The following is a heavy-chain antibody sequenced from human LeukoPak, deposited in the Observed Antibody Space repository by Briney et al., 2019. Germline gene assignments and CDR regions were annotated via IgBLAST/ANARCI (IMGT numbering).Heavy chain of an antibody. CDR1: GFTVSTNY. CDR3: ARWTTVTTRFDY. CDR2: IYSGGST. Sequence: PGGSLRLSCAASGFTVSTNYMSWVRQAPGKGLEWVSVIYSGGSTYYADSVKGRFTISRDSSKNTLYLQVNSLRAEDTAVYYCARWTTVTTRFDYWGQGTLVTVSS. J-gene: IGHJ4*02. V-gene: IGHV3-66*02. D-gene: IGHD4-11*01.